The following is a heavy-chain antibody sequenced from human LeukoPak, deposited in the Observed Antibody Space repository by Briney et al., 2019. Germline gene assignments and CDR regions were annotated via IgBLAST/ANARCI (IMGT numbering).Heavy chain of an antibody. V-gene: IGHV3-21*01. J-gene: IGHJ4*02. CDR2: ISSSSSYI. CDR1: GFTFSSYS. CDR3: ARGLSHYDFWSGYQIPFDF. Sequence: PGGSLRPSCAASGFTFSSYSMNWVRQAPGKGLEWVSSISSSSSYIYYADSVKGRFTISRDNAKNSLYLQMNSLRAEDTAVYYCARGLSHYDFWSGYQIPFDFWGQGTLVTVSS. D-gene: IGHD3-3*01.